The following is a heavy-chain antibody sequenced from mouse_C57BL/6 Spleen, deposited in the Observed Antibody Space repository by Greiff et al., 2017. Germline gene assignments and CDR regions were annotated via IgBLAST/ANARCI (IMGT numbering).Heavy chain of an antibody. D-gene: IGHD1-1*01. Sequence: VQLQQSGAELVRPGASVTLSCKASGYTFTDYEMHWVKQTPVHGLEWIGAIDPETGGTAYNQKFKGKAILTADKSSSTAYMELRSLTSEDSAVYYCTRSTTVVATVDYWGQGTTLTVSS. CDR1: GYTFTDYE. CDR2: IDPETGGT. J-gene: IGHJ2*01. CDR3: TRSTTVVATVDY. V-gene: IGHV1-15*01.